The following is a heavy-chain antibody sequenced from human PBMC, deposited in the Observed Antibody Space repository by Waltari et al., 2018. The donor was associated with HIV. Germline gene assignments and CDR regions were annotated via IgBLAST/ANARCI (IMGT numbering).Heavy chain of an antibody. CDR1: GYTFTGYY. J-gene: IGHJ5*02. Sequence: QVQLLQSGAEVKKPGASLRVSCMASGYTFTGYYIHWVRQAPGQGLEWVGSINPNSGATNYAQTFEGRLTMTRDTSISTAYMDLSGLTFDDTAIYYCARVPFAGYWTPNNYFDPWGQGTLVTVSS. D-gene: IGHD3-16*01. V-gene: IGHV1-2*02. CDR2: INPNSGAT. CDR3: ARVPFAGYWTPNNYFDP.